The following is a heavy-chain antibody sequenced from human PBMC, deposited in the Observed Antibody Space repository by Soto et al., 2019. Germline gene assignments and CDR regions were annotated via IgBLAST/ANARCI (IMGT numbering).Heavy chain of an antibody. V-gene: IGHV3-64*01. Sequence: PGGSLRLSCAASGFTFSSYAMHWVRQAPGKGLEYVSAISSNGGSTYYANSVKGRFTISRDNSKNTLYLQMGSLRAEDMAVYYCARDSTFPGKYYYYYMDVWGKGTTVTVSS. CDR2: ISSNGGST. CDR3: ARDSTFPGKYYYYYMDV. CDR1: GFTFSSYA. D-gene: IGHD3-16*01. J-gene: IGHJ6*03.